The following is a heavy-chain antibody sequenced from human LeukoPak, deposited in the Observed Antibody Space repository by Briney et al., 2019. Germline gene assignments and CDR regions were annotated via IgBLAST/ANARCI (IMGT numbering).Heavy chain of an antibody. J-gene: IGHJ4*02. Sequence: SVKVSCKASRGTFSSYAISWVRQAPGQGVRWWGGFIPIFGTANYAQKFQGRVTITADKSTSTAYMELSSLRSEDTDVYYCARDRDGYKGRSLFYWGQGTLVTVSS. CDR3: ARDRDGYKGRSLFY. CDR2: FIPIFGTA. D-gene: IGHD5-24*01. CDR1: RGTFSSYA. V-gene: IGHV1-69*06.